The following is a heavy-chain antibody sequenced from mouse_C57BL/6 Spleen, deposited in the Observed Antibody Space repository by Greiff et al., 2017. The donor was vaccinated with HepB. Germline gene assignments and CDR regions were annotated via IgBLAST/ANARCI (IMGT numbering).Heavy chain of an antibody. V-gene: IGHV14-4*01. J-gene: IGHJ4*01. CDR1: GFNIKDDY. D-gene: IGHD1-1*01. CDR2: IDPENGDT. Sequence: DVKLVESGAELVRPGASVKLSCTASGFNIKDDYMHWVKQRPEQGLEWIGWIDPENGDTEYASKFQGKATITADTSSNTAYLQLSSLTSEDTAVYYCTKGNYYGKYYYAMDYWGQGTSVTVSS. CDR3: TKGNYYGKYYYAMDY.